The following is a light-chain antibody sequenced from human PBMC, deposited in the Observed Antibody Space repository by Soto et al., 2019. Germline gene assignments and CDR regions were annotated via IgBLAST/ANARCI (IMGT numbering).Light chain of an antibody. CDR2: AAS. CDR1: QSVSTN. Sequence: EIVMPQSPATMSVSPGERATLSCRASQSVSTNLAWYQQKPGQAPRLLIYAASVRATGILARFSGSGSGTEFTLTISSLQSEDFAVYYCQEYYERHPNLSCGGGTKVEI. J-gene: IGKJ4*01. CDR3: QEYYERHPNLS. V-gene: IGKV3-15*01.